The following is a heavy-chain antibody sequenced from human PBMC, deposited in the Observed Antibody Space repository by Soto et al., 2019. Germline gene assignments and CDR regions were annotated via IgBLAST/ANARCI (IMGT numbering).Heavy chain of an antibody. CDR1: GYTFNSYG. V-gene: IGHV1-18*01. CDR3: ARVGGSSSSSYFDY. CDR2: ISAYNGNT. D-gene: IGHD6-6*01. J-gene: IGHJ4*02. Sequence: ASVKVSCKASGYTFNSYGISWVRQAPGQGLEWMGWISAYNGNTNYAQKFQGRVTITTDTSTSTAYMELSSLRSEDTAVYYCARVGGSSSSSYFDYWGQGTLVTVSS.